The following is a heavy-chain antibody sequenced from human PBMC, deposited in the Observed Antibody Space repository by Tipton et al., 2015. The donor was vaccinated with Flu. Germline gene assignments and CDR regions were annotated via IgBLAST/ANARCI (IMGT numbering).Heavy chain of an antibody. V-gene: IGHV4-4*07. CDR2: IYTSGST. Sequence: LRLSCTVSGGSISSYYWSWIRQPAGKGLEWIGRIYTSGSTNYNPSLKSRVTMSVDTSKNQFSLKLSSVTAADTAVYYCARVSYDFWSGYFYYYYMDVWGKGTTVTVSS. CDR3: ARVSYDFWSGYFYYYYMDV. J-gene: IGHJ6*03. CDR1: GGSISSYY. D-gene: IGHD3-3*01.